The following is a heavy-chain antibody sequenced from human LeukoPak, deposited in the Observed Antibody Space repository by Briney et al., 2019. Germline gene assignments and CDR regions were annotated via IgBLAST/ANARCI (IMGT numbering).Heavy chain of an antibody. D-gene: IGHD1-26*01. V-gene: IGHV4-61*02. CDR2: IYTSGST. CDR3: ARDQVGYYYYYYMDV. CDR1: GGSISSGSYY. Sequence: TSETLSLTCTVSGGSISSGSYYWSWIRQPAGKGLEWIGRIYTSGSTNYNPSLKSRVTISVDTSKNQFSLKLSSVTAADTAVYYCARDQVGYYYYYYMDVWGEGTTVTVSS. J-gene: IGHJ6*03.